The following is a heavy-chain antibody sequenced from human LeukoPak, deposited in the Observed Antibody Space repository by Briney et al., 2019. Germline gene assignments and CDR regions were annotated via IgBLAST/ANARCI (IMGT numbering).Heavy chain of an antibody. Sequence: SETLSLTCGVSGASVSSHFWSWIRQTPGMGLEWIGYISNRWSTGYNPSLRSRVTISADAPKNEVSLNVRSVSAADTAVYYCAKGVSGTYYAFDVWGQGRTV. J-gene: IGHJ3*01. CDR2: ISNRWST. D-gene: IGHD1-26*01. CDR3: AKGVSGTYYAFDV. CDR1: GASVSSHF. V-gene: IGHV4-59*02.